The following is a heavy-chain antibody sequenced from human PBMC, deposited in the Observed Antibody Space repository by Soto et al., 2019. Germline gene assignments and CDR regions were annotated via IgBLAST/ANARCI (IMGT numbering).Heavy chain of an antibody. CDR3: ARDLAWLQTIHFDY. J-gene: IGHJ4*02. V-gene: IGHV1-69*08. D-gene: IGHD5-12*01. Sequence: QVQLVQSGAEVKKPGSSVKVSCKASGGTFSSYTISWVRQAPGQGLEWMGRIIPILGIANYAQKFQGRVTITADKSTSTAYMELSSLRSEDTAVYYCARDLAWLQTIHFDYWGQGTLVTVSS. CDR1: GGTFSSYT. CDR2: IIPILGIA.